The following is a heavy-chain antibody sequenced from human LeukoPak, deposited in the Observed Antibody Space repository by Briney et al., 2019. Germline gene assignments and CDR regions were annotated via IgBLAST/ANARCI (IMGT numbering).Heavy chain of an antibody. D-gene: IGHD5-24*01. CDR3: ARMVATILSSFDY. V-gene: IGHV3-30*04. J-gene: IGHJ4*02. CDR2: ISYDGSNK. CDR1: GFTFSSYA. Sequence: PGGSLRLSCAASGFTFSSYAMHWVRQAPGKGLEWVAVISYDGSNKYYADSVKGRFTISRDNSKNTLYLQMNSLRGEDTAVYYCARMVATILSSFDYWGQGTLVTVSS.